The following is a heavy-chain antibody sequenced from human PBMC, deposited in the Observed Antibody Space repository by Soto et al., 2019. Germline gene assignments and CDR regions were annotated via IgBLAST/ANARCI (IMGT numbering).Heavy chain of an antibody. V-gene: IGHV4-59*01. Sequence: SETLSLTCTVSGGSISSYYWSWIRQPPGKGLEWIGYIYYSGSTNYNPSLKSRVTISVDTSKNQFSLKLSSVTAADTAVYYCARVAEKFDPKPLYYFDYWGQGTLVTVSS. CDR1: GGSISSYY. CDR2: IYYSGST. CDR3: ARVAEKFDPKPLYYFDY. J-gene: IGHJ4*02.